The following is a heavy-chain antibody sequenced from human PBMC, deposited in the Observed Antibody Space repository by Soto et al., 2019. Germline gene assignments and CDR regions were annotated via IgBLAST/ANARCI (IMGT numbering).Heavy chain of an antibody. D-gene: IGHD1-26*01. CDR2: ISYDGSNK. CDR3: AKDRILVGATTWDAFDI. J-gene: IGHJ3*02. CDR1: GFTFSSYG. Sequence: GGSLRLSCAASGFTFSSYGMHWVRQAPGKGLEWVAVISYDGSNKYYADSVKGRFTISRDNSKNTLYLQMNSLRAEDTAVYYCAKDRILVGATTWDAFDIRGQGTMVTVSS. V-gene: IGHV3-30*18.